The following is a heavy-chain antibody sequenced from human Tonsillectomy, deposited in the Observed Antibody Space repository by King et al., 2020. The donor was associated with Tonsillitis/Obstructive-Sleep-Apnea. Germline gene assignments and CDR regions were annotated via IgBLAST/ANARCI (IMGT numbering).Heavy chain of an antibody. Sequence: HVQLVQSGAEVKKPGSSVKVSCKASGGTFSSYAISWVRQAPGQGLEWMGRIIPILGIANYAQKFQGRVTITADKSTSTAYMELSSLRSEDTAVYYCARSGPGGYCSSTSCYDYYYYYMDVWGKGTTVTVSS. V-gene: IGHV1-69*04. CDR3: ARSGPGGYCSSTSCYDYYYYYMDV. CDR1: GGTFSSYA. CDR2: IIPILGIA. D-gene: IGHD2-2*01. J-gene: IGHJ6*03.